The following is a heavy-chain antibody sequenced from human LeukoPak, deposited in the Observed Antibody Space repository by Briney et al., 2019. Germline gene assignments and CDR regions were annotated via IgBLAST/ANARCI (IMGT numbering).Heavy chain of an antibody. CDR2: ISSSGSYI. Sequence: GGSLRLSCAASGFTFSSYSMNWVRQAPGKGLEWVSSISSSGSYIYYADSVKGRFTISRDNAKNSLYLQMNSLRAEDTAVYYCASISSGWYWDYWGQGTLVTVSS. V-gene: IGHV3-21*01. J-gene: IGHJ4*02. CDR1: GFTFSSYS. D-gene: IGHD6-19*01. CDR3: ASISSGWYWDY.